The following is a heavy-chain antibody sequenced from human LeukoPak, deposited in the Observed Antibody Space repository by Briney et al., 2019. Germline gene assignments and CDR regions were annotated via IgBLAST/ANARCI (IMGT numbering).Heavy chain of an antibody. CDR2: ISVRSNYI. Sequence: GGSLRLSCLASGYTFSSYSINWVRQAPGKGLEWVSSISVRSNYIYYADSVRGRFRISRDDARDSLYLQMNSLRAEDTAVYYCVRLRRNSDTSGFYYYDFWGQGTLVTVSS. CDR3: VRLRRNSDTSGFYYYDF. J-gene: IGHJ4*02. V-gene: IGHV3-21*01. D-gene: IGHD3-22*01. CDR1: GYTFSSYS.